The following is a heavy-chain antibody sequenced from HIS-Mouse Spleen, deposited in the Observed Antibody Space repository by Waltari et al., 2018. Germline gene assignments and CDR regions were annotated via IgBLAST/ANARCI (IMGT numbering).Heavy chain of an antibody. D-gene: IGHD6-13*01. CDR3: AREIPYSSSWYDWYFDL. CDR1: GGSISSSSYY. CDR2: SYYSGRT. V-gene: IGHV4-39*07. Sequence: QLQLQESGPGLVKPSETLSLTCTVSGGSISSSSYYWGWIRQPPGKGLEWSGSSYYSGRTDYKPSLKSRGTISVETSKNQFALKLSSVTAADTAVYYCAREIPYSSSWYDWYFDLWGRGTLVTVSS. J-gene: IGHJ2*01.